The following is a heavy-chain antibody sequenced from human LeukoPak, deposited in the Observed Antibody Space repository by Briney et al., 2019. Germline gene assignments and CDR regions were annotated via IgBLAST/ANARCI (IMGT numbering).Heavy chain of an antibody. CDR3: ALYSSGWYGY. CDR1: GGSISNYY. Sequence: PSETLSLTCTVSGGSISNYYWSWIRQPPGKGLEWIGYIYYSGSTNYNPSLKSRVTISVDESKNQFSLKLTSVTAADTAVYYCALYSSGWYGYWGQGTLVTVSS. D-gene: IGHD6-19*01. V-gene: IGHV4-59*12. CDR2: IYYSGST. J-gene: IGHJ4*02.